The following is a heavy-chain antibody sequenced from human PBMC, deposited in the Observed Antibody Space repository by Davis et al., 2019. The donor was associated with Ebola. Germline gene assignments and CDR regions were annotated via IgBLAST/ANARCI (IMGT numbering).Heavy chain of an antibody. CDR1: GGSISSYY. J-gene: IGHJ4*02. CDR3: ARYWSGYSYGFFDY. V-gene: IGHV4-59*13. CDR2: IYHSGST. Sequence: SETLSLTCSVSGGSISSYYWSWIRQPPGKELEWIGNIYHSGSTNYRPSLKSRISMSRDTSKNQFSLRLNSVTAADTAVYYCARYWSGYSYGFFDYWGQGTLVTVSS. D-gene: IGHD5-18*01.